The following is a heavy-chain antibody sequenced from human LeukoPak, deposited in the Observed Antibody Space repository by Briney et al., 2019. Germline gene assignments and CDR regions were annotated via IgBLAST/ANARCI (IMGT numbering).Heavy chain of an antibody. V-gene: IGHV3-23*01. Sequence: GGSLRLSCAASGFTFTNYEMSWVRQAPGKGLEWLSSISGSGDSVFYADSVKGRFTISRDNSLNTLHLQMNSLRAEDTAFYYCAKALVFAVTKYYYYGMDVWGQGTTVTVSS. D-gene: IGHD4-17*01. CDR3: AKALVFAVTKYYYYGMDV. J-gene: IGHJ6*02. CDR1: GFTFTNYE. CDR2: ISGSGDSV.